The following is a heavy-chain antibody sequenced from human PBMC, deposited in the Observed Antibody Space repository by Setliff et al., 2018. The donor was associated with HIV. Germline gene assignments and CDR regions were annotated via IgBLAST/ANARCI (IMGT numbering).Heavy chain of an antibody. J-gene: IGHJ6*02. CDR3: TRDSYDDSYYYGMDV. CDR2: IRYDGSNK. CDR1: GFTFNTYG. D-gene: IGHD3-10*01. Sequence: GGSLRLSCAASGFTFNTYGMHWVRQAPGKGLEWVAFIRYDGSNKYYADSVKGRFTISRDNSKNTLYLQMNSLRPDDTAAYYCTRDSYDDSYYYGMDVWGQGTTVTVSS. V-gene: IGHV3-30*02.